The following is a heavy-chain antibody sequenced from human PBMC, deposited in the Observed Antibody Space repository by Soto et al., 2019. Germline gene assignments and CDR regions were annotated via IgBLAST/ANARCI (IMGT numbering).Heavy chain of an antibody. Sequence: GGSLRLSCAASGFTFSKAWMTWVRQAPGKGLEWVGFIRSKAYGGTTEYAASVKGRFTISRDDSKSVAYLQMNSLKTEDTAVYYCTAGKLYPSLDFDYWGQGTLVTVSS. V-gene: IGHV3-49*04. CDR1: GFTFSKAW. CDR2: IRSKAYGGTT. CDR3: TAGKLYPSLDFDY. D-gene: IGHD2-8*01. J-gene: IGHJ4*02.